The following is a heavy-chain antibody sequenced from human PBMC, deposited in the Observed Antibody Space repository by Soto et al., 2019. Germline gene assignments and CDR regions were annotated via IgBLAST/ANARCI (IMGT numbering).Heavy chain of an antibody. D-gene: IGHD1-7*01. V-gene: IGHV3-33*01. CDR3: ARDGIGGTAVRGFCDY. J-gene: IGHJ4*02. CDR2: IWYDGSNK. Sequence: QEQLVESGGGVVQPGRSLRLSCAASGSIFSGYGMHWVRQAPGKGLEWVAVIWYDGSNKYYADSVKGRFTISRDNSKNMLYRQMDSLRAEDTAVYYCARDGIGGTAVRGFCDYWGQGTLVTISS. CDR1: GSIFSGYG.